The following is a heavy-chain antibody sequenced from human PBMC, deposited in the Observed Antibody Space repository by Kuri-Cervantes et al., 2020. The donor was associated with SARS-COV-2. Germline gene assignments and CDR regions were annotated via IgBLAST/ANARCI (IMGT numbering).Heavy chain of an antibody. CDR2: ISSSSSYI. V-gene: IGHV3-21*01. J-gene: IGHJ4*02. CDR1: GFIFSSYS. D-gene: IGHD3-22*01. Sequence: GGSLRLSCAASGFIFSSYSMNWVRQAPGKGLEWVSSISSSSSYIYYADSVKGRFTISRDNAKNSLYLQMNSLRDEDTAVYYCARDGGLSVVVIDFDYWGQGTLVTVSS. CDR3: ARDGGLSVVVIDFDY.